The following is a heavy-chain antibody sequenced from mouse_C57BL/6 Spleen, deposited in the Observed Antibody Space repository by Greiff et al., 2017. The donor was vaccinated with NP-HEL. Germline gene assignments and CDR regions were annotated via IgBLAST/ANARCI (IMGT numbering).Heavy chain of an antibody. CDR3: ARGSSYGLDY. CDR1: GFTFSSYA. J-gene: IGHJ2*01. Sequence: EVRVVESGGGLVKPGGSLKLSCAASGFTFSSYAMSWVRQTPEKRLEWVATISDGGSYTYYPDNVKGRFTISRDNAKNNLYLQMSHLKSEDTAMYYCARGSSYGLDYWGQGTTLTVSS. V-gene: IGHV5-4*03. CDR2: ISDGGSYT. D-gene: IGHD1-1*01.